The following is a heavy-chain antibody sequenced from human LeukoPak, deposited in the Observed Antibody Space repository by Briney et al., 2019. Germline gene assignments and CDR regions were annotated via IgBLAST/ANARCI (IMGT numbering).Heavy chain of an antibody. Sequence: SETLSLTCTVSGGSISSSSYYWGWIRQPPGKGLEWIGSIYYSGSTYYNPSLKSRVTISVDTSKNQFSLKLSSMTAADTAVYYCARQIRYCSSTSCPSRGMDVWGQGTTVTVSS. CDR2: IYYSGST. CDR3: ARQIRYCSSTSCPSRGMDV. J-gene: IGHJ6*02. D-gene: IGHD2-2*01. CDR1: GGSISSSSYY. V-gene: IGHV4-39*01.